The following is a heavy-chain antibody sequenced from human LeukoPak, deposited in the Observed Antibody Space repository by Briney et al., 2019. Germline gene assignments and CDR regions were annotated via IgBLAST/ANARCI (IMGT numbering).Heavy chain of an antibody. J-gene: IGHJ5*02. CDR2: IKQDGSEK. Sequence: GGSLRLSCAASGFTSSSYWMSWVRQAPGKGLEWVANIKQDGSEKYYVDSVKGRFTISRDNAKNSLYLQMNGLRAEDTAVYYCARAPMGQIDRTPVRWFDPWGQGTLVTVSS. D-gene: IGHD1-14*01. CDR3: ARAPMGQIDRTPVRWFDP. V-gene: IGHV3-7*01. CDR1: GFTSSSYW.